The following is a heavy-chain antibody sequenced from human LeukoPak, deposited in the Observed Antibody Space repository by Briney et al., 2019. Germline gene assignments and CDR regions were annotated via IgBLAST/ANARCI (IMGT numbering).Heavy chain of an antibody. D-gene: IGHD3-10*01. V-gene: IGHV3-21*04. J-gene: IGHJ4*02. CDR1: GFTFSSYS. CDR2: ISSSSSFI. CDR3: AKDGLVWFGELN. Sequence: GGSLRLSCAASGFTFSSYSINWVRQAPGKGLEWVSSISSSSSFISYADSVKGRFTISRDNAKNSVFLQMNSLRVEDTAVYYCAKDGLVWFGELNWGQGTLVTVSS.